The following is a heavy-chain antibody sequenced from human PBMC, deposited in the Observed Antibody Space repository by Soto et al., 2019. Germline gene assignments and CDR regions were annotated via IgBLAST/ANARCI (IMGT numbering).Heavy chain of an antibody. CDR2: ISYDGSNK. CDR3: AKDGGAARGYYYYYYGMDV. Sequence: GGSLRLSCAASGFTFSSYGMHWVRQAPGKGLEWVAVISYDGSNKYYADSVKGRFTISRDNSKNTLYLQMNSLRAEDTAVYYCAKDGGAARGYYYYYYGMDVWGQGTTVTVSS. D-gene: IGHD6-6*01. V-gene: IGHV3-30*18. J-gene: IGHJ6*02. CDR1: GFTFSSYG.